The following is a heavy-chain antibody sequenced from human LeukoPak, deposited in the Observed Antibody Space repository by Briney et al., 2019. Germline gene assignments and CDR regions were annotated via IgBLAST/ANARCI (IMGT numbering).Heavy chain of an antibody. J-gene: IGHJ4*02. D-gene: IGHD3-10*01. CDR1: GFTFSNAW. CDR2: IKSKTDGGTT. CDR3: TTGPYDYGSGTYYH. V-gene: IGHV3-15*01. Sequence: GGSLRLSCAASGFTFSNAWMSWVRQAPGKGLEWVGRIKSKTDGGTTDYAATVKSRFTISRDDSKNTLYVQMNSLKTEDTAVYYCTTGPYDYGSGTYYHWGQGTLVTVSS.